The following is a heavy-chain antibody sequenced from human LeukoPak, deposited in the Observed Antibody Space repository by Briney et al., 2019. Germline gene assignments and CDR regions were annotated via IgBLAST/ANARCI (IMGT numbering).Heavy chain of an antibody. CDR1: GFTFSSYS. Sequence: GGSLRLSCAASGFTFSSYSMNWVRQAPGKGLEWVSYISSSSSTIYYADSVKGRFTISRDNAKNSLYLQMNSLGAEDTAVYYCARDRYYGSGSYYIKFDYWGQEPWSPSPQ. D-gene: IGHD3-10*01. J-gene: IGHJ4*01. CDR2: ISSSSSTI. CDR3: ARDRYYGSGSYYIKFDY. V-gene: IGHV3-48*04.